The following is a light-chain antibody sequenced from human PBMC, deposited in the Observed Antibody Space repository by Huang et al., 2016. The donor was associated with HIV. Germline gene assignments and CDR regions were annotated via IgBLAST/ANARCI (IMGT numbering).Light chain of an antibody. V-gene: IGKV3-15*01. J-gene: IGKJ2*01. CDR2: GAS. CDR1: QSVSSK. Sequence: EIVMTQSPAALSVSPGERATLSCRASQSVSSKVAWYQQKPGQAPRLLIYGASSRSTGIPARFSGSGSGTEFTLTISSLQSEDFAVYYCQRYDNWPPYTFGQGTKLEIK. CDR3: QRYDNWPPYT.